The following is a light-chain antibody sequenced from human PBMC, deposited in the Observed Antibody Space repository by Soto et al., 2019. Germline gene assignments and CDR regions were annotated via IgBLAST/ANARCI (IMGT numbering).Light chain of an antibody. J-gene: IGLJ2*01. Sequence: QSALTQPPSLSAAAGQKVTISCSGNTFNIEYNYVAWYQQFPGTAPKLLIFENNQRPSGIPDRFSGSKSGTSATLVITGLQTGDEATYYCGTWDNSLSVVVFGGGTKLTVL. V-gene: IGLV1-51*02. CDR3: GTWDNSLSVVV. CDR1: TFNIEYNY. CDR2: ENN.